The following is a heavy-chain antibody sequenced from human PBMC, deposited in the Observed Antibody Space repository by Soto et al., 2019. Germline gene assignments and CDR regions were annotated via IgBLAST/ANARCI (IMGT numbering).Heavy chain of an antibody. CDR3: ARRAYTNTWHYFDY. Sequence: SETLSLTCAVYGGSFSGYYWSWIRQPPGKGLEWIGEINHSGSTNYNPSLKSRVTISVDTSKNQFSLKLSSVTASDTAIYYCARRAYTNTWHYFDYWGQGTLVTVSS. D-gene: IGHD2-2*02. V-gene: IGHV4-34*01. CDR1: GGSFSGYY. CDR2: INHSGST. J-gene: IGHJ4*02.